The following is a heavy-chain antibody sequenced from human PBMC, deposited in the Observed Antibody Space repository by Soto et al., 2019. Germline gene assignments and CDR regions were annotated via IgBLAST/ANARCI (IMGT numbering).Heavy chain of an antibody. V-gene: IGHV3-23*01. D-gene: IGHD1-1*01. CDR2: ISASGSNT. J-gene: IGHJ4*02. Sequence: PGGSLRLSCAASGFTFSSYAMSWVRQAPGKGLEWVSTISASGSNTYYADSVKGQFTISRDNSKNTLSLQMNSLRAEDTAEYYCAKGKVPTSGTPIRLFDYWGQGTLVTVSS. CDR3: AKGKVPTSGTPIRLFDY. CDR1: GFTFSSYA.